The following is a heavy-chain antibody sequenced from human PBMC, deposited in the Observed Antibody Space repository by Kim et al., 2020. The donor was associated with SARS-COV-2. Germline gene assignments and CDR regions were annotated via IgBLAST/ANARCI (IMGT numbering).Heavy chain of an antibody. CDR2: IGGSGGST. CDR1: GLTFSSYA. V-gene: IGHV3-23*01. CDR3: AKDLFGGISTGAFDI. D-gene: IGHD3-10*02. J-gene: IGHJ3*02. Sequence: GGSLRLSCAASGLTFSSYAMSWVRQAAGKGLEWVSVIGGSGGSTYYADSVKGRFIISRDNSKNTLHLQMNSLRAEDTAVYYCAKDLFGGISTGAFDIWGQGTLVTVSS.